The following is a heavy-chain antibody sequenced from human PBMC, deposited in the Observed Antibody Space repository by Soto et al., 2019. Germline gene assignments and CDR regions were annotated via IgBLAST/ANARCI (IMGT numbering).Heavy chain of an antibody. J-gene: IGHJ5*01. V-gene: IGHV3-30*18. CDR1: GFTFSTYG. Sequence: GGSLRLSCAASGFTFSTYGMYWVRQAPGKGLEWVAVISYDGNNVYYADSVKGRFTISRDNSKNTLYLQMNSLRAEDTAVYYCAKNYYDSSGYYWVDSWGQGTLVTVSS. CDR3: AKNYYDSSGYYWVDS. D-gene: IGHD3-22*01. CDR2: ISYDGNNV.